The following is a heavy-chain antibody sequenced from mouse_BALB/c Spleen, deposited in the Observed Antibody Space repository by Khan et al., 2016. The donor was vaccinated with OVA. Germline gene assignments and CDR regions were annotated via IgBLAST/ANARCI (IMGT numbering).Heavy chain of an antibody. CDR2: IWSDGST. Sequence: VQLQESGPGLVAPSQSLSITCTISGFSLTNYGVHWVRQPPGKGLEWLVVIWSDGSTTYNSALKSRLTISKDNSESQVFLKMNSLQTDDTAMYFCARQPYYHYNIMEDWGQGTSVTVSS. J-gene: IGHJ4*01. CDR1: GFSLTNYG. V-gene: IGHV2-6-1*01. CDR3: ARQPYYHYNIMED. D-gene: IGHD2-10*01.